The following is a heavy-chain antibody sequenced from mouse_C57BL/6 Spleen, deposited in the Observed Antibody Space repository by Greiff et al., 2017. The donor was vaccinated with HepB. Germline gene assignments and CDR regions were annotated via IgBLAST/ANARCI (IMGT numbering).Heavy chain of an antibody. D-gene: IGHD5-1*01. CDR2: INPSNGDT. Sequence: VQLQQPGTELVKPGASVKLSCKASGYTFTSYWMHWVKQRPGQGLEWIGNINPSNGDTNYNEKFKSKATLTVDKTSSTAYMQLSSLTSEDSAVYYCASGVPHWYFDVWGTGTTVTVSS. V-gene: IGHV1-53*01. CDR3: ASGVPHWYFDV. CDR1: GYTFTSYW. J-gene: IGHJ1*03.